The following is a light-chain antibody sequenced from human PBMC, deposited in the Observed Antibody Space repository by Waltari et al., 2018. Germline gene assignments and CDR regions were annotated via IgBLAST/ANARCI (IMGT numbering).Light chain of an antibody. CDR3: LQDYKYPYA. J-gene: IGKJ2*01. V-gene: IGKV1-6*01. CDR2: GAS. CDR1: QDIRND. Sequence: AIQMTQSPSSLSASIGDRVTITCRASQDIRNDLAWDQQKPGKAPEILISGASGLQSGDPSRFSSSGSGTDCTITISSMQPEDFATYYCLQDYKYPYAFGQATKLEIK.